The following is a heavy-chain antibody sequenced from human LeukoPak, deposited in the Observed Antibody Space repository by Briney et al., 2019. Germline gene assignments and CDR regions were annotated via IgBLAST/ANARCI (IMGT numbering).Heavy chain of an antibody. CDR3: ARAFVGPARHLDY. J-gene: IGHJ4*02. CDR2: IRTDNGNT. D-gene: IGHD2-15*01. V-gene: IGHV1-18*04. Sequence: ASVKVSCKASGYTFTSYGSSWVRQAPGQGLEWMGWIRTDNGNTNYTEKLQDRVTMTTDTSTSTAYMELRGLRSDDTAVYYCARAFVGPARHLDYWGQGTLVTVSS. CDR1: GYTFTSYG.